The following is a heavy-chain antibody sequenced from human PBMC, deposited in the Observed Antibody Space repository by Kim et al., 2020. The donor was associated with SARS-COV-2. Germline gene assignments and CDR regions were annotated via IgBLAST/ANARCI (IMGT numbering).Heavy chain of an antibody. D-gene: IGHD6-6*01. CDR3: ARAGRRTIAARHLYYYYMDV. Sequence: SETLSLTCAVYGGSFSGYYWSWIRQPPGKGLEWIGEINHSGSTNYNPSLKSRVTISVDTSKNQFSLKLSSVTAADTAVYYCARAGRRTIAARHLYYYYMDVWGKGTTVTVSS. V-gene: IGHV4-34*01. J-gene: IGHJ6*03. CDR1: GGSFSGYY. CDR2: INHSGST.